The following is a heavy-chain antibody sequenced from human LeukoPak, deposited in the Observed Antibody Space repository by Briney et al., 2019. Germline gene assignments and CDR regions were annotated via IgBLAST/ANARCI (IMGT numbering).Heavy chain of an antibody. D-gene: IGHD2-2*01. CDR2: ISASSTYI. CDR1: GFTFSPYN. CDR3: ARVPVLALGYCSSTSCSTLGAFDI. V-gene: IGHV3-21*04. Sequence: PGGSLRLSCVASGFTFSPYNMHWVRQAPGKGLEWVSAISASSTYIYYADSVKGRFTVSRDNARDSLYLQMNSLRAEDTAVYYCARVPVLALGYCSSTSCSTLGAFDIWGQGTMVTVSS. J-gene: IGHJ3*02.